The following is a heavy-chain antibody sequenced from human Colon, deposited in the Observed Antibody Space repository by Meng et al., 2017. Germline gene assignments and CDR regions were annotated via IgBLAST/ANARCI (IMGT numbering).Heavy chain of an antibody. CDR1: AYTLSAQA. CDR2: ISEDRNRK. J-gene: IGHJ4*02. Sequence: VGLGLDGACVSSPGMSRRSTVKELAYTLSAQAMDWVRQASGKGLKWVAFISEDRNRKYYRASVKGRFTISSDNFQNTLYLQMNILTAEDTATDYCARNIDSSGTVGTPDYRGQGTLVTVSS. D-gene: IGHD3-22*01. V-gene: IGHV3-30*04. CDR3: ARNIDSSGTVGTPDY.